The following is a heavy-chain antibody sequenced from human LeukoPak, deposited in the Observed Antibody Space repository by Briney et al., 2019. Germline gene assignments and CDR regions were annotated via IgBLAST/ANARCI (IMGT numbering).Heavy chain of an antibody. Sequence: GGSLRLSCAASGFTFSSYWMSWVRQAPGKGLEWVANIKQDGSEKYYVDSVKGRFTISRDNAKNSLYLQMNSLRAEDTAVYYCARVRNPGYSSGWYFDYWGQGTLVTVSS. V-gene: IGHV3-7*01. J-gene: IGHJ4*02. CDR2: IKQDGSEK. CDR1: GFTFSSYW. CDR3: ARVRNPGYSSGWYFDY. D-gene: IGHD6-19*01.